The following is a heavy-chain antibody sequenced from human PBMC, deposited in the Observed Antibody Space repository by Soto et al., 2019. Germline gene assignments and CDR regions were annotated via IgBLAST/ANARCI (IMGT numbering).Heavy chain of an antibody. CDR3: ASQAGFYYYYGMDV. Sequence: SETLSLTCAVYGGSFSGYYWSWIRQPPGKGLDWIGEINHSVSTYYNPSLKSRVTISVDTSKNQFSLKLSSVTAADTAVYYCASQAGFYYYYGMDVWGQGTTVTVSS. CDR1: GGSFSGYY. V-gene: IGHV4-34*01. CDR2: INHSVST. D-gene: IGHD6-19*01. J-gene: IGHJ6*02.